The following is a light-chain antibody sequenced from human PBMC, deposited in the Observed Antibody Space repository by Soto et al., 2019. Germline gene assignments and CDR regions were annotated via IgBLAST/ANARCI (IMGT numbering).Light chain of an antibody. V-gene: IGKV3-11*01. CDR2: NAS. Sequence: EIVLTQSPATLSLSPGERATLSCRASQRVTTYLAWYQQKPGQAPSLLMYNASSRATGIPARFSGSGSGTDFTLTISSLEPEDFAVYYCQQRSNWLSFGGGTKVEIK. CDR1: QRVTTY. J-gene: IGKJ4*01. CDR3: QQRSNWLS.